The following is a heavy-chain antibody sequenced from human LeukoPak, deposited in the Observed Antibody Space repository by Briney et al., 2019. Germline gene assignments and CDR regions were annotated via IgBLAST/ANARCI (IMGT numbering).Heavy chain of an antibody. J-gene: IGHJ4*02. V-gene: IGHV3-64D*06. CDR1: GFTFSSYA. CDR2: ISSTDSST. Sequence: AGGSLRLSCSASGFTFSSYAMHWVRQAPGKGLEYVSAISSTDSSTYYADSVKGRFTISRDNSKNTLYLQMSSLRPEDTAVYYCAKEIDYGDYGLDYWGQGTLVTVSS. D-gene: IGHD4-17*01. CDR3: AKEIDYGDYGLDY.